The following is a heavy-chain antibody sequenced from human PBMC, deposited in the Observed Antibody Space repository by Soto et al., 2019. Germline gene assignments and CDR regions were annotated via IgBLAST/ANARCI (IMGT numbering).Heavy chain of an antibody. J-gene: IGHJ4*02. Sequence: SETLSLTCTVSGSSISPFYWSWIQQPPGKGLEWIGYIYYTGSTNYNPSLKSRVTLSLGTSRNQLSLKLSSVTAADTAVYYCTRVGGYYGDYPNFDYWGPGTLVTVSS. CDR2: IYYTGST. CDR3: TRVGGYYGDYPNFDY. CDR1: GSSISPFY. V-gene: IGHV4-59*01. D-gene: IGHD4-17*01.